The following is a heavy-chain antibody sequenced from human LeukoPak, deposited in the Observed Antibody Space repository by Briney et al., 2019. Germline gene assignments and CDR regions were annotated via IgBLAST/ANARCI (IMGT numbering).Heavy chain of an antibody. CDR3: ARAGGYYYYYMDV. V-gene: IGHV1-2*02. CDR1: GYTFTGYY. J-gene: IGHJ6*03. CDR2: INPNRGGT. D-gene: IGHD3-16*01. Sequence: ASVKVSCKASGYTFTGYYMHWVRQAPGQGLEWMGWINPNRGGTNYAQKFQGRVTMTRDTSISTAYMELSRLRSDDTAVYYCARAGGYYYYYMDVWGKGTTVTVSS.